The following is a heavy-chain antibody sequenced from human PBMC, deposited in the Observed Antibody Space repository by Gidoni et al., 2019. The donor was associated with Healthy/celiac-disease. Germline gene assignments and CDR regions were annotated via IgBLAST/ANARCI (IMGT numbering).Heavy chain of an antibody. Sequence: QVQLVQSGAEVKKPGASVKVSCQASGYTFTSYYMHWVRQAPGQGLEWMGIINPSGGSTSYAQKFQGRVTMIRDTSTSTVYMELSSLRSEDTAVYYCAMSIVVVPAARYWGQGTLVTVSS. D-gene: IGHD2-2*01. CDR2: INPSGGST. V-gene: IGHV1-46*03. CDR1: GYTFTSYY. J-gene: IGHJ4*02. CDR3: AMSIVVVPAARY.